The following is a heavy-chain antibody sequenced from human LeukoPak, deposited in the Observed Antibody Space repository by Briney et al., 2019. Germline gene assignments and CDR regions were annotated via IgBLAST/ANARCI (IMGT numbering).Heavy chain of an antibody. CDR2: IYYSGST. CDR3: ARLGTNFDF. J-gene: IGHJ4*02. CDR1: GGSTSSSRYY. D-gene: IGHD3-16*01. V-gene: IGHV4-39*01. Sequence: KPSEAPSLTRPVSGGSTSSSRYYLAWVPQPPGEGLEWIGRIYYSGSTYYNPSLKSRVTIFEDTSKNQFSLKLSSVTAADTAVYYCARLGTNFDFWGQGILVTVSS.